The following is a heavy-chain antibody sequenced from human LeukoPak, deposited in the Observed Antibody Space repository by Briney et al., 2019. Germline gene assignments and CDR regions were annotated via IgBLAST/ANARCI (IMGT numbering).Heavy chain of an antibody. CDR3: ARRSPQTRLTYYFDY. J-gene: IGHJ4*02. CDR2: ISHSGST. V-gene: IGHV4-34*01. Sequence: PSETLSLTCAVYGGSFSGYYWSWIRQPPGKGLEWIGEISHSGSTNYNPSLKSRVTISVDTSKNQFSLKLSSVTAADTAVYYCARRSPQTRLTYYFDYWGQGTLVTVSS. CDR1: GGSFSGYY. D-gene: IGHD1-26*01.